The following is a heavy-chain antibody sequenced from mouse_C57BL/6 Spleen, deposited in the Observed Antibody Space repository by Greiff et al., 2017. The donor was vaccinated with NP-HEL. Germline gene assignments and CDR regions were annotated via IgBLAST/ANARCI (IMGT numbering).Heavy chain of an antibody. Sequence: VQGVESGGGLVKPGGSLKLSCAASGFTFSDYGMHWVRQAPEKGVRWVAYISSGSSTIYYADTVKSRYTISRDNAKNTLSLQMTSLRSEDTAMYYCLTSYFDYWGQGTTLTVSS. CDR2: ISSGSSTI. D-gene: IGHD2-13*01. CDR3: LTSYFDY. J-gene: IGHJ2*01. V-gene: IGHV5-17*01. CDR1: GFTFSDYG.